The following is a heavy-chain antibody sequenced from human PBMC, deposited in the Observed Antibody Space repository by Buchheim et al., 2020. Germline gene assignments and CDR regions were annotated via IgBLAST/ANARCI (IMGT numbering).Heavy chain of an antibody. Sequence: QVQLVESGGGGVQPGRSLRLSCAASGFTFSSYAMHWVRQAPGKGLEWVAVISYDGSNKYYADSVKGRFTISRDNSKNTLYMQMNSLRAEDTAVYYCARDLGPSGYFDWFDPWGQGTL. CDR2: ISYDGSNK. CDR1: GFTFSSYA. J-gene: IGHJ5*02. V-gene: IGHV3-30*04. CDR3: ARDLGPSGYFDWFDP. D-gene: IGHD3-22*01.